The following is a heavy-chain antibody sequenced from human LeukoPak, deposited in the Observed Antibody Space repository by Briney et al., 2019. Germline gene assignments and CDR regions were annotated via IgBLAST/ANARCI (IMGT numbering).Heavy chain of an antibody. CDR2: ISGSGGST. D-gene: IGHD3-3*01. CDR3: ARIGFWSGQYYFDY. CDR1: GFTFSSYA. V-gene: IGHV3-23*01. Sequence: PGGSLRLSCAASGFTFSSYAMSWVRQAPGKGLEWVSAISGSGGSTYYADSVKGRFTISRDNSKNTLYLQMNSLRAEDTAVYYCARIGFWSGQYYFDYWGQGTLVTVSS. J-gene: IGHJ4*01.